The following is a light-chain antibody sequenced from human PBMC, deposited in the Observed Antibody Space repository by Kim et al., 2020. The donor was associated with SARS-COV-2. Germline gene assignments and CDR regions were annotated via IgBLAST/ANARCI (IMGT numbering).Light chain of an antibody. Sequence: DIQMTQSPSSLSASVGDRVTITYQASQDIGNYLNWYEQKPGKVPKLVIYDASNLETGVPSRFSGSGFGAEFTLTINNLQPEDIATYYWQQYDHLPITLAKGHDWRL. V-gene: IGKV1-33*01. CDR3: QQYDHLPIT. J-gene: IGKJ5*01. CDR2: DAS. CDR1: QDIGNY.